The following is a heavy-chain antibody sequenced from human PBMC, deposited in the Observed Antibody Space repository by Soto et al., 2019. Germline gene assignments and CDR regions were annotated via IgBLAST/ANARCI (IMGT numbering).Heavy chain of an antibody. V-gene: IGHV4-59*11. Sequence: QVQLQESGPGLVQPSETLSLTCRASGGSISNHYWCWIRQPPGKGLEWIGYIYYNGNTNYNPSLKSRVTMSVVTSRNQISLKLTTVTAADTAVYYCTRANWYSEYWGQGTLVTVSS. CDR2: IYYNGNT. CDR3: TRANWYSEY. J-gene: IGHJ4*02. CDR1: GGSISNHY. D-gene: IGHD1-1*01.